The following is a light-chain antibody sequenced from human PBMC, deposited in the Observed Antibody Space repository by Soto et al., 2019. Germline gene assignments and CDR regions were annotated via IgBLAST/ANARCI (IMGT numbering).Light chain of an antibody. V-gene: IGLV6-57*01. CDR2: EDN. J-gene: IGLJ2*01. Sequence: NFMLTQPHSVSESPGQTVPISCTRSSGSIASNYVQWYQQRPGSSPTIVIYEDNQRPSGVPDRFSGSIDSSSSSASLTISGLKSEDEADYYCQSYDSDTVIFGGGTKLTVL. CDR1: SGSIASNY. CDR3: QSYDSDTVI.